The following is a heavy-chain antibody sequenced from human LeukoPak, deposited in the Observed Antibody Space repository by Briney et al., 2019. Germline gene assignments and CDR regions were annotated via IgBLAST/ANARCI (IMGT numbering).Heavy chain of an antibody. V-gene: IGHV4-34*01. J-gene: IGHJ4*02. CDR3: ARQVRL. D-gene: IGHD3-22*01. CDR1: GGSFSGYY. Sequence: KPSETLSLTCAVYGGSFSGYYWSWIRQPPGKGLEWIGEINHSGSTNYNPSLKSRVTISVDTSKNQFSLKLSSVTAADTAVYYCARQVRLWGQGTLVTVSS. CDR2: INHSGST.